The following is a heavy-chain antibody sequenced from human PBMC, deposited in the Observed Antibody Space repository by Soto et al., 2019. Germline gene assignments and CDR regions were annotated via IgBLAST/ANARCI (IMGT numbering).Heavy chain of an antibody. V-gene: IGHV4-30-4*01. J-gene: IGHJ5*01. CDR3: ARGRYCLTGRCFPNWFDS. D-gene: IGHD7-27*01. Sequence: PSETLSLTCSVSGDSISNLVYFWAWIRQPPGQALEYIGYIYKSATTYYNPSFESRVAISVDTSKSQFSLNVTSVTAADTAVYFCARGRYCLTGRCFPNWFDSWGQGALVTGSS. CDR2: IYKSATT. CDR1: GDSISNLVYF.